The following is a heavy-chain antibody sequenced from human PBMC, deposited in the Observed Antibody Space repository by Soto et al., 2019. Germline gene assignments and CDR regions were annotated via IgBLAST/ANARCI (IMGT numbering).Heavy chain of an antibody. J-gene: IGHJ4*02. V-gene: IGHV3-30*18. CDR3: AKDLGVVVVAATPEY. CDR1: GFTFSSYG. D-gene: IGHD2-15*01. Sequence: QVQLVESGGGVVQPGRSLRLSCAASGFTFSSYGMHWVRQAPGKGLEWVAVISYDGSNKYYADSVKGRFTISRDNSKNTLYLQMNSLRAEDTAVYYCAKDLGVVVVAATPEYWGQGTLVTVSS. CDR2: ISYDGSNK.